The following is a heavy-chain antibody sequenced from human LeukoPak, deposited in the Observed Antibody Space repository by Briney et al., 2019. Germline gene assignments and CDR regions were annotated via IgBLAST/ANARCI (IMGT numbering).Heavy chain of an antibody. D-gene: IGHD3-22*01. CDR3: ARAMIVVIITTPGYFDL. Sequence: PSETLSLTCAVYGGSFSGYYWSWIRQPPGKGLEWIGEINHSGSTNYNPSLKSRVTISIDTSKNQFSLKLSSVTAADTAVYYCARAMIVVIITTPGYFDLWGSSTLVTVSS. J-gene: IGHJ2*01. V-gene: IGHV4-34*01. CDR1: GGSFSGYY. CDR2: INHSGST.